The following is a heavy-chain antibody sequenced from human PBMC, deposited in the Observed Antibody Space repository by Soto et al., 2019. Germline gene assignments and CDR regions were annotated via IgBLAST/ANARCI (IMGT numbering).Heavy chain of an antibody. CDR2: PSYAGSNK. D-gene: IGHD3-16*01. V-gene: IGHV3-30-3*01. J-gene: IGHJ4*02. CDR1: GFTFSSYA. CDR3: AREDGGDRFDY. Sequence: QVQLVESGGGVVQPGRSLRLSCAASGFTFSSYAMHWVRQAPGKGLEWVAGPSYAGSNKYYADSVKGRFTISRDNSKNPLSLQMNSLRAEDTAVYYCAREDGGDRFDYWGQGTLVTVSS.